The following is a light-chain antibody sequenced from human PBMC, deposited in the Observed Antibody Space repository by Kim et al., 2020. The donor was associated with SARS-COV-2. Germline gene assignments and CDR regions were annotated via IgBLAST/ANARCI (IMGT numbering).Light chain of an antibody. V-gene: IGKV3-20*01. Sequence: EIVLTQSPGTLSLSPGERATLSCRASQSVSSSYLAWYQQKPGQAPRILIYGATSRAAGIPDRFSGSGSGTDFTLTISRLEPEDFVVYYCQQYGRSPTFGGGTKLEI. CDR3: QQYGRSPT. CDR1: QSVSSSY. J-gene: IGKJ4*01. CDR2: GAT.